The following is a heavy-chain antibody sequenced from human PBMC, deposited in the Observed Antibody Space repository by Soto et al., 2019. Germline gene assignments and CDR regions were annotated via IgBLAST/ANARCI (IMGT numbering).Heavy chain of an antibody. V-gene: IGHV1-69*13. Sequence: SVKVFCKASGGPYNSFAISWVRQARGQGLEWRGGIIPVFGTATYAQKFKGRVTITAEDSTSTAYMELSSLTSEDTAVYYCARFLGGAGSYYDGQNYNYYNGMDVWGQGTTVTVS. CDR3: ARFLGGAGSYYDGQNYNYYNGMDV. J-gene: IGHJ6*02. D-gene: IGHD3-10*01. CDR1: GGPYNSFA. CDR2: IIPVFGTA.